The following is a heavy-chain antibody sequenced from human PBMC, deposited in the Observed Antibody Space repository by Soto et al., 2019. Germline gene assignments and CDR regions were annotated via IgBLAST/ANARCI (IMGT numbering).Heavy chain of an antibody. CDR2: IYYSGST. J-gene: IGHJ1*01. D-gene: IGHD2-2*01. CDR3: ASFMSTTSPADYFEH. V-gene: IGHV4-59*01. Sequence: SETLSRTCTVSGDSISSYYGTCIRQSPGKGLKWIGDIYYSGSTNYNPSLKSRVTISVDTSKNQFSLKLSSLTAAATAVYFCASFMSTTSPADYFEHWGQGTLVTVSS. CDR1: GDSISSYY.